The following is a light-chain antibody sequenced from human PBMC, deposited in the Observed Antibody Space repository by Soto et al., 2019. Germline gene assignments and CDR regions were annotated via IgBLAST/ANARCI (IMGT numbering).Light chain of an antibody. J-gene: IGKJ1*01. CDR3: QQRSNWSVT. Sequence: EIVLTQSPANLSLSPGERATLSCRASQSVSSYLAWYQQKPGQAPRLLIYDASNRATGIPARFSGSGSGTDFTLTISSLEPEDFAVYYCQQRSNWSVTFGQGTKVEIK. CDR1: QSVSSY. CDR2: DAS. V-gene: IGKV3-11*01.